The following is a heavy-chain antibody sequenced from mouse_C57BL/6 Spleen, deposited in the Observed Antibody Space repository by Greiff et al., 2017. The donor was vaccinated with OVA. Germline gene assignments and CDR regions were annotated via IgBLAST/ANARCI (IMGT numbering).Heavy chain of an antibody. Sequence: EVQLVESGGGLVQPGGSLSLSCAASGFTFTDYYMSWVRQPPGKALEWLGFIRNKANGYTTEYSASVKGRFTISRDNSQSILYLQMNALRAEDSATYYCARYRDYDRDFDYWGQGTTLTVSS. V-gene: IGHV7-3*01. D-gene: IGHD2-4*01. CDR3: ARYRDYDRDFDY. CDR2: IRNKANGYTT. CDR1: GFTFTDYY. J-gene: IGHJ2*01.